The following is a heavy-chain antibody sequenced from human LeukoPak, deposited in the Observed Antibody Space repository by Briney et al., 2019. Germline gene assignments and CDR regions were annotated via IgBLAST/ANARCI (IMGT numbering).Heavy chain of an antibody. Sequence: PSETLSLTCTVSGGSISNYFWSWIRQPAGKGLEWIGYIYYSGSTNYNPSLKSRVTISVDTSKNQFSLKLSSVTAADTAVYYCARDHYGSGSQFDPWGQGTLVTVSS. D-gene: IGHD3-10*01. V-gene: IGHV4-59*01. CDR2: IYYSGST. J-gene: IGHJ5*02. CDR3: ARDHYGSGSQFDP. CDR1: GGSISNYF.